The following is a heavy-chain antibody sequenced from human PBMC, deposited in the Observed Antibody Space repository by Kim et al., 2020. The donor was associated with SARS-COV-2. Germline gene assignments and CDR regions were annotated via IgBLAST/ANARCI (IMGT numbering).Heavy chain of an antibody. J-gene: IGHJ4*02. V-gene: IGHV4-34*01. D-gene: IGHD3-22*01. CDR3: QVVSGYYVDY. CDR1: GGSLSGYY. CDR2: INHSGST. Sequence: SETLSLTCAVYGGSLSGYYWTWIRQPPGKGLEWIGEINHSGSTNYNPSLKSRITISIDTSKNQFSLNLRSVTAADTAVYYCQVVSGYYVDYWGQGTLVTVSS.